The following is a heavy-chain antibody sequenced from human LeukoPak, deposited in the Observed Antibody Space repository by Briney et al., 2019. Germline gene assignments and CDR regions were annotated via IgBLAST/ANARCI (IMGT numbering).Heavy chain of an antibody. CDR3: AKLVGAIPTDY. CDR2: IGGSSGST. CDR1: GFTFSSYA. D-gene: IGHD1-26*01. V-gene: IGHV3-23*01. Sequence: PGGALRLSCAASGFTFSSYAMSWVRQAPGKGLEWVSTIGGSSGSTHYADSVKGRFTISRDNSKNTLYLQMNSLRAEDTAVYYSAKLVGAIPTDYLGRRTLVTVSS. J-gene: IGHJ4*02.